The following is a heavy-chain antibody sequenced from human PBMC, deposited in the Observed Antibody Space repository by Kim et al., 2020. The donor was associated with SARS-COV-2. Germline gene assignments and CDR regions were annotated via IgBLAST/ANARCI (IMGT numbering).Heavy chain of an antibody. CDR3: GRECWGGSCDM. J-gene: IGHJ3*02. Sequence: IYEADSVKGRFTTPRDDAKNSLYLQMSSLRDEDTALYYCGRECWGGSCDMWGQGTMVTVSS. V-gene: IGHV3-48*02. D-gene: IGHD3-10*02. CDR2: I.